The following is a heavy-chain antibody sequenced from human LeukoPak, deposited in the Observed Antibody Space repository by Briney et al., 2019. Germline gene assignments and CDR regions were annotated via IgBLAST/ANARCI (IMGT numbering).Heavy chain of an antibody. CDR1: GFAFSKFS. V-gene: IGHV3-20*04. CDR3: ARDRGWLQYIDY. J-gene: IGHJ4*02. Sequence: GGSLRLSCAASGFAFSKFSMNWVRQAPGKGLEWVSSINWNGGNTAYADSVKGRFTISRDTAKDSLYLQLNSLRAEDTALYYCARDRGWLQYIDYWGQGTLVTVSS. CDR2: INWNGGNT. D-gene: IGHD5-24*01.